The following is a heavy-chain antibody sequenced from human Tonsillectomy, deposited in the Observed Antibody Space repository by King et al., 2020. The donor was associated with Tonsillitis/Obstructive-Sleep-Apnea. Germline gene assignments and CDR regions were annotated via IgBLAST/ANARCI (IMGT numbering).Heavy chain of an antibody. Sequence: VQLQESGPGLVKPSQTLSLTCTVSGGSINSGGYYWSWIRQHPGKGLEWIGYIYYSGSTYYNPSLKSRVTISVDTSKNQFSLNLSSVTAADTAVYYCARDGGGYGDLDYWGQGTLVTVSS. CDR2: IYYSGST. CDR3: ARDGGGYGDLDY. CDR1: GGSINSGGYY. J-gene: IGHJ4*02. V-gene: IGHV4-31*03. D-gene: IGHD4-17*01.